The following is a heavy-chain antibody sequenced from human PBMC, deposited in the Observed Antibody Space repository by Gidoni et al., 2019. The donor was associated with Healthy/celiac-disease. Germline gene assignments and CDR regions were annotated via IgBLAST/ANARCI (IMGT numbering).Heavy chain of an antibody. D-gene: IGHD3-10*01. V-gene: IGHV1-2*06. Sequence: QVQLVQSGAEVKKPGASVKVSCKASGYTFTAYYLHWVRQAPGQGLEGMGRINPNSGGTNDAQKFQGRVTMTRDTSISTAYMELSRLRSDDTAVYYCARAEGGMVRGVYYYYGMDVWGQGTTVTVSS. CDR2: INPNSGGT. CDR3: ARAEGGMVRGVYYYYGMDV. CDR1: GYTFTAYY. J-gene: IGHJ6*02.